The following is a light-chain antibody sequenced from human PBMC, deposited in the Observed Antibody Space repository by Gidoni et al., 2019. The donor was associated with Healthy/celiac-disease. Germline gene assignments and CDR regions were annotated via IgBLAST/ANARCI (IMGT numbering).Light chain of an antibody. J-gene: IGKJ3*01. CDR2: GAS. CDR1: QSVSSSY. V-gene: IGKV3-20*01. Sequence: EIVLTQSPGTLSWSPGERATLSCRASQSVSSSYLAWYQQKPGQAPRLLIYGASSRATGIPDRFSGSGSGTDFTLTISRLEPEDFAVYSCQQYGSSPPVTFGPGTKVDIK. CDR3: QQYGSSPPVT.